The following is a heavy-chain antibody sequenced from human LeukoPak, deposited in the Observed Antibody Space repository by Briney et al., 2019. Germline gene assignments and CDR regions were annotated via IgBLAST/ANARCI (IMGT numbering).Heavy chain of an antibody. CDR3: ARSERGYSGYDWRDLRYFDL. V-gene: IGHV3-7*01. Sequence: GGSLRLSCAASGFTFSSHWMTWIRQAPGKGLEWVASIKKDVGEKFYVDSVKGRFTISRDNAKNSLYLHMNSLRVEDTAVYYCARSERGYSGYDWRDLRYFDLWGRGTLVTVSS. CDR2: IKKDVGEK. CDR1: GFTFSSHW. J-gene: IGHJ2*01. D-gene: IGHD5-12*01.